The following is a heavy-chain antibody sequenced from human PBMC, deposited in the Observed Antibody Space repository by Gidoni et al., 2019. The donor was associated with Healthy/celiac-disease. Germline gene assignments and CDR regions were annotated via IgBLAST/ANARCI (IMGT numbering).Heavy chain of an antibody. J-gene: IGHJ4*02. D-gene: IGHD6-13*01. CDR2: ISWNSGSI. Sequence: EVQLVESGGGLVQPGRSLRLSCAASGFTFADYAMHWVRQAPGKGLEWVSGISWNSGSIGYADSVKGRFTISRDNAKNSLYLQMNSLRAEDTALYYCAKDKSYSSSWYYFDYWGQGTLVTVSS. CDR1: GFTFADYA. V-gene: IGHV3-9*01. CDR3: AKDKSYSSSWYYFDY.